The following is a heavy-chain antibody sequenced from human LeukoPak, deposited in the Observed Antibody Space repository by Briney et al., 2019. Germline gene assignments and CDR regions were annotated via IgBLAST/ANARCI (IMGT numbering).Heavy chain of an antibody. J-gene: IGHJ4*02. CDR1: GSTFSNYW. V-gene: IGHV3-7*01. D-gene: IGHD4-11*01. CDR3: AREMTTEAFDY. CDR2: IKGDGSER. Sequence: GGSLRLSCEVSGSTFSNYWMSWIRQVPGKGLEWLACIKGDGSERHYVDSVRGRFTVSRDNAKNSLYLQMNSLRAEDTAVYYCAREMTTEAFDYWGQGTLVTVSS.